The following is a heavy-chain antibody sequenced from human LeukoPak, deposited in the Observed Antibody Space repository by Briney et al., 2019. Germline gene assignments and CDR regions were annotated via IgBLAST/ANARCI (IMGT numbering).Heavy chain of an antibody. CDR1: GFIFSTHG. Sequence: AGGSLRLSCAASGFIFSTHGMHWVRQAAGKGLEWVTFISYDGTNRYCADSVKGRFTISRDNSKNTLSLQMNSLREEDTAIYYCARPRIALAATSYFDYWGQGTLVTVSS. CDR3: ARPRIALAATSYFDY. V-gene: IGHV3-33*05. CDR2: ISYDGTNR. J-gene: IGHJ4*02. D-gene: IGHD6-13*01.